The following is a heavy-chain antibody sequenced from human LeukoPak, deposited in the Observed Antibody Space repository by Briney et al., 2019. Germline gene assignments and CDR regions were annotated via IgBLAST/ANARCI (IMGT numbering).Heavy chain of an antibody. CDR3: AKEGRRWLDLGYFDY. CDR2: NSGSGGST. J-gene: IGHJ4*02. V-gene: IGHV3-23*01. CDR1: GFTFSSYA. D-gene: IGHD5-12*01. Sequence: GGSLRLSCAASGFTFSSYAMSWVRQAPGKGLEWVSANSGSGGSTYYADSVKGRFTISRDNSKNTLYLQMNSLRAEDTAVYYCAKEGRRWLDLGYFDYWGQGTLVTVSS.